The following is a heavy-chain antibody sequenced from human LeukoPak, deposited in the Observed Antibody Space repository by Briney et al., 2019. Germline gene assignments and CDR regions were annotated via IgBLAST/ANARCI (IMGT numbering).Heavy chain of an antibody. Sequence: GESLKISCKGSGYSFTSYWIGWLRQMPGKGLEWMGIIYPGDSDTRYSPSFQGQVTISADKSISTAYLQWSSLKASDTAMYYCARSSYYYDSSGYYHFDYWGQGTLVTVSS. CDR3: ARSSYYYDSSGYYHFDY. D-gene: IGHD3-22*01. V-gene: IGHV5-51*03. CDR2: IYPGDSDT. CDR1: GYSFTSYW. J-gene: IGHJ4*02.